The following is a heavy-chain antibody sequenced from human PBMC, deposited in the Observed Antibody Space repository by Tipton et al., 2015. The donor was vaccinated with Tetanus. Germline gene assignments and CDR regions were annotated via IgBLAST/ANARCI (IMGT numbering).Heavy chain of an antibody. Sequence: SGVTLRGYSMNWVRQAPGKGLEWVSLVSSSSSYLHYADSVEGRFTISRDNSRNSLDLQMNSLRDEDTAVYFCARDMGGTTRLGDASDIWGQGTMVAVSS. CDR1: GVTLRGYS. D-gene: IGHD1-26*01. V-gene: IGHV3-21*06. CDR2: VSSSSSYL. CDR3: ARDMGGTTRLGDASDI. J-gene: IGHJ3*02.